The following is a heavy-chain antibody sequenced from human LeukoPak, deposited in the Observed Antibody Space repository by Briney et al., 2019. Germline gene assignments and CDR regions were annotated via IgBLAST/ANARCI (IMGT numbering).Heavy chain of an antibody. CDR1: GLTLSSYA. CDR2: ISGSGGST. CDR3: AKSAGSFFDY. J-gene: IGHJ4*02. Sequence: GGSLRLSCAASGLTLSSYAMSWVRQAPGKGLEWVSGISGSGGSTYYADSVKGRFTISRDNSKNTLSLRMNSLRAEETALYYCAKSAGSFFDYWGQGTLVTVSS. V-gene: IGHV3-23*01. D-gene: IGHD2-15*01.